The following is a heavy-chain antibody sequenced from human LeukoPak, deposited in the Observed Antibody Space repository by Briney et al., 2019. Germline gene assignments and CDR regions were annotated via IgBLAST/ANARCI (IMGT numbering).Heavy chain of an antibody. V-gene: IGHV4-39*01. J-gene: IGHJ4*02. Sequence: PSETRSLTCTVSGGSISSSSYYWGWIRQPPGKGLEWIGSIYYSGSTYYNPSLKSRVTISVDTSKNQFSLKLSSVTAADTAVYYCARCHYDSSGSPDYWGQGTLVTVSS. D-gene: IGHD3-22*01. CDR1: GGSISSSSYY. CDR3: ARCHYDSSGSPDY. CDR2: IYYSGST.